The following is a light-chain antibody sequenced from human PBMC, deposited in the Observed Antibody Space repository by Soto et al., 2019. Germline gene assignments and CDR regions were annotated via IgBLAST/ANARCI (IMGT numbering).Light chain of an antibody. J-gene: IGKJ3*01. Sequence: EIVMTQSPATLSVSPGERATLSCRASQSVSSNLAWYQQKPGQAPRLLIYGASTRATGIPARFSGSGSGTDFTLTISSLQSEEFAVYYCQQYNDWPTFGPGTKVDIK. CDR1: QSVSSN. V-gene: IGKV3-15*01. CDR2: GAS. CDR3: QQYNDWPT.